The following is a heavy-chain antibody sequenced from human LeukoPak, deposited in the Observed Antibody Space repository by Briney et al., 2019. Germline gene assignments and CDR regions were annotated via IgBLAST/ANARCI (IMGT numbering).Heavy chain of an antibody. V-gene: IGHV3-23*01. CDR1: GFTFSSYS. D-gene: IGHD3-22*01. J-gene: IGHJ4*02. CDR3: AKDRRSYYDSSGYN. Sequence: GGSLRLSCAASGFTFSSYSMNWVRQAPGKGLEWVSAISGSGGSTYYADSVKGRFTISRDNSKNTLYLQMNSLRAEDTAVYYCAKDRRSYYDSSGYNWGQGTLVTVSS. CDR2: ISGSGGST.